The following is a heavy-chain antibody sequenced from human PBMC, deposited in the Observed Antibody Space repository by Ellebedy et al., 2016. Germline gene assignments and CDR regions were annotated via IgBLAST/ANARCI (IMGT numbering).Heavy chain of an antibody. D-gene: IGHD3-22*01. CDR1: GYTFTSYD. Sequence: ASVKVSXXASGYTFTSYDINWVRQATGQGLEWMGWMNPNSGNTGYAQKFQGRVTMTRNTSISTAYMELSSLRSEDTAVYYCARSPRGYYYDSSGYEFDYWGQGTLVTVSS. J-gene: IGHJ4*02. V-gene: IGHV1-8*01. CDR2: MNPNSGNT. CDR3: ARSPRGYYYDSSGYEFDY.